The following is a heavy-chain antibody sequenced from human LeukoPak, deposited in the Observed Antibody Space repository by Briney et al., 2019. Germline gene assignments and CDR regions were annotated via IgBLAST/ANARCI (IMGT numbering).Heavy chain of an antibody. V-gene: IGHV7-4-1*02. CDR3: ARGDWTI. CDR1: EYTFTSHA. D-gene: IGHD2-21*02. Sequence: ASVKVSCKASEYTFTSHAMNWVRQAPGQGLEWTGWINTNTGNPSYVQGFTGRFVFSLDTSVSTSYLQISSLKAEDTAVYFCARGDWTIWGQGTLVTVSS. J-gene: IGHJ4*02. CDR2: INTNTGNP.